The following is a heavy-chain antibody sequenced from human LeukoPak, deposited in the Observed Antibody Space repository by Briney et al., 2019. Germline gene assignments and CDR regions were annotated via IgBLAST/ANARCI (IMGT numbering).Heavy chain of an antibody. Sequence: SETLSLTCTVSGGSISSSSYYWGWIRQPPGKGLEWIGSIYYSGSTYYNPSLKSRVTISVDTSKNQFSLKLSSVTAADTAVYYCARVGSSYYYGTRVWGPNWFDPWGQGTLVTVSS. V-gene: IGHV4-39*07. D-gene: IGHD3-10*01. J-gene: IGHJ5*02. CDR1: GGSISSSSYY. CDR3: ARVGSSYYYGTRVWGPNWFDP. CDR2: IYYSGST.